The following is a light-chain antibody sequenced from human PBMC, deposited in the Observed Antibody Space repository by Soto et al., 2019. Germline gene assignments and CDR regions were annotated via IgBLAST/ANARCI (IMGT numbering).Light chain of an antibody. V-gene: IGKV3-20*01. CDR1: QSVTSSY. J-gene: IGKJ4*01. CDR3: QQYDKSPL. Sequence: EIVLTQSPGPLSLSPGERATLSCRASQSVTSSYLAWYQQKPGQAPRLLIYGASNRATGISDRFSGSGSGTDFTLTISRQEPEDFAVYFCQQYDKSPLFGGGTKVEIK. CDR2: GAS.